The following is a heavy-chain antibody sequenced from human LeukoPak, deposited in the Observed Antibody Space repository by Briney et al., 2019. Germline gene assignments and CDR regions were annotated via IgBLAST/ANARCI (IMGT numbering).Heavy chain of an antibody. CDR3: AKDDIVGATLLFDY. CDR2: IKQDGSEK. J-gene: IGHJ4*02. Sequence: PGGSLRLSCAASGFSFSNYWMNWVRQAPGKGLEWVANIKQDGSEKYYVDSVKGRFTISRDNAKNSLYLQMNSLRAEDTAVYYCAKDDIVGATLLFDYWGQGTLVTVSS. V-gene: IGHV3-7*03. CDR1: GFSFSNYW. D-gene: IGHD1-26*01.